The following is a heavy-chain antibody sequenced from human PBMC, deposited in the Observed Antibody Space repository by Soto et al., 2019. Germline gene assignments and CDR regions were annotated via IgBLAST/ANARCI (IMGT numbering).Heavy chain of an antibody. D-gene: IGHD5-18*01. V-gene: IGHV3-33*06. CDR2: IWYDGSNK. CDR1: GFTFSSYG. Sequence: LRLSCAASGFTFSSYGMHWVRQAPGKGLEWVAVIWYDGSNKYYADSVKGRFTISRDNSKNTLYLQMNSLRAEDTAVYYCAKDPLEIQLWPKYYFDYWGQGTLVTVSS. CDR3: AKDPLEIQLWPKYYFDY. J-gene: IGHJ4*02.